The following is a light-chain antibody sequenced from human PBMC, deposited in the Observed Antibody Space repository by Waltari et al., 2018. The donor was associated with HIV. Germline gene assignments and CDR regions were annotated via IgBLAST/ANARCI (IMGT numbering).Light chain of an antibody. J-gene: IGLJ2*01. CDR3: QVWDDSDHWV. V-gene: IGLV3-21*04. CDR2: DIN. Sequence: SSLLTQPPSVSVVPGRTATLIRAGKNIGSNSVHWYQQRPGQAPLLVMYDINTRPSAIPERFSGFSSGNTAALAISRVEAGDEADYYCQVWDDSDHWVFGGGTKLTVL. CDR1: NIGSNS.